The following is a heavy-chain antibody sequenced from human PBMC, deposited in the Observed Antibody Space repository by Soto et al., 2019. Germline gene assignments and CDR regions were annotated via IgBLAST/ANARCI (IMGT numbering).Heavy chain of an antibody. CDR3: ARCSSTSCPYYYYYYGMDV. CDR1: GGSVSSNSYY. D-gene: IGHD2-2*01. J-gene: IGHJ6*02. V-gene: IGHV4-61*01. CDR2: IYYSGST. Sequence: SETLSLTFTVSGGSVSSNSYYGSCIRQSPWKGLEWLVYIYYSGSTSYNPSLKIRVTISVDTSKNQFSLNLYYVTAADTAVYYCARCSSTSCPYYYYYYGMDVWGQGTTVTVS.